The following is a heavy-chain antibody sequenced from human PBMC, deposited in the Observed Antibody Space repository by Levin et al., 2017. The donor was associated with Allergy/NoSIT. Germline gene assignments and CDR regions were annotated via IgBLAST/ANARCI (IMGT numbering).Heavy chain of an antibody. CDR2: ISYSGST. Sequence: NPGGSLRLSCTVSGDSISSSNYFWGWIRQPPGKGLEWIGSISYSGSTYYNPSLKSRVSISIDTSKNQFSLKLTSVTAADTAVFYCARRHPAALGTGSGWFDSWGQGTLVTVSS. V-gene: IGHV4-39*01. D-gene: IGHD6-13*01. J-gene: IGHJ5*01. CDR3: ARRHPAALGTGSGWFDS. CDR1: GDSISSSNYF.